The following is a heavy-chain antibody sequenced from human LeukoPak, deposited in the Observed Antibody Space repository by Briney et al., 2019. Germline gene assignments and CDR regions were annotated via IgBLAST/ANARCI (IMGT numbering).Heavy chain of an antibody. Sequence: KASETLSLTCTVSGGSISSGGYYWSWIRQHPGKGLEWIGYIYYSGSTCYNPSLKSRVTISVDTSKNQFSLKLSSVTAADTAVYYCARQSDGGNWIAYWGQGTLVTVSS. J-gene: IGHJ4*02. D-gene: IGHD4-23*01. CDR2: IYYSGST. V-gene: IGHV4-31*03. CDR1: GGSISSGGYY. CDR3: ARQSDGGNWIAY.